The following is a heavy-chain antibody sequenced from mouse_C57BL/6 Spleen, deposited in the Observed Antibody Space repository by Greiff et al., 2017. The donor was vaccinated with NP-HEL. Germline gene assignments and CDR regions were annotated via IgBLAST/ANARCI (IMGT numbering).Heavy chain of an antibody. V-gene: IGHV1-64*01. CDR2: IHPNSGST. D-gene: IGHD2-4*01. CDR1: GYTFTSYW. CDR3: ARGDYLLGFDV. Sequence: QVQLQQPGAELVKPGASVKLSCKASGYTFTSYWMHWVKQRPGRGLEWIGMIHPNSGSTNYNEKFKSKATLTVDKSSSTAYMQLSSLTSEDSAVYYCARGDYLLGFDVWGTGTTVTVSS. J-gene: IGHJ1*03.